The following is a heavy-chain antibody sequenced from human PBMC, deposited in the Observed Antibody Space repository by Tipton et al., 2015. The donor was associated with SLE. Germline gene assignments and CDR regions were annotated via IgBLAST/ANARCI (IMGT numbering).Heavy chain of an antibody. D-gene: IGHD2-15*01. CDR2: ISYSETT. CDR3: AGAWQGYCSGGTCYVLDY. CDR1: GGSISSHY. V-gene: IGHV4-59*11. J-gene: IGHJ4*02. Sequence: LSLTCTVSGGSISSHYWSWIRQPPGRGLEWIGYISYSETTNYNPSLKSRVTISVDTSKNQFSLKLRSVTAADTAVYYCAGAWQGYCSGGTCYVLDYWGQGTLVTVSS.